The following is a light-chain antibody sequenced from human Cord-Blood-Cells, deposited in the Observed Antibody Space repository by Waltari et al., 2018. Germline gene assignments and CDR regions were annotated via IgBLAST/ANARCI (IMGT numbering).Light chain of an antibody. CDR1: QSVLYSSNNKNY. V-gene: IGKV4-1*01. CDR2: WAS. CDR3: QQYYSTPFT. Sequence: IVMTQSPDSLAVSLGERATIHCKSSQSVLYSSNNKNYLAWYQQKPGQPPKLLIYWASTRESGVPDRFRGSGSGTDFTLTISSLQAEDVAVYYCQQYYSTPFTFGPGTKVDIK. J-gene: IGKJ3*01.